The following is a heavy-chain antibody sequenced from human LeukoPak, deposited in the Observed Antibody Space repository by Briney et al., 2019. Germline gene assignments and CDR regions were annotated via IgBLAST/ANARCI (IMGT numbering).Heavy chain of an antibody. V-gene: IGHV3-23*01. Sequence: PGGSLRLSCAASGFTFSSYAMSWVRQAPGKGLEWVSAISGSGGSTYYADSVKGRFTISRDNSKNTLYLQMNSLRAEDTAVYYCARAPPPSSSSWFYFDYWGQGTLVTVSS. CDR1: GFTFSSYA. CDR2: ISGSGGST. CDR3: ARAPPPSSSSWFYFDY. D-gene: IGHD6-13*01. J-gene: IGHJ4*02.